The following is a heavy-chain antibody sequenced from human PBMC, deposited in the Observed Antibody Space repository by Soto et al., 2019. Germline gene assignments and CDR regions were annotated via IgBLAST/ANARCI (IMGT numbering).Heavy chain of an antibody. CDR2: IYNFGSP. D-gene: IGHD4-17*01. V-gene: IGHV4-31*03. CDR3: AGMTTVTDLFDY. J-gene: IGHJ4*02. Sequence: PSETLSLTCNVSGVSISTGDCYWSWIRQQPGKGLAWIGYIYNFGSPYYTPALRGRVTISVDTSKNQFSLRLISVTAADTAVYYCAGMTTVTDLFDYWGQGTLVTVSS. CDR1: GVSISTGDCY.